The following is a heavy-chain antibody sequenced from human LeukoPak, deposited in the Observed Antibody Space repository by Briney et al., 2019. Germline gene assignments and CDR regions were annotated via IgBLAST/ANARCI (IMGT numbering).Heavy chain of an antibody. CDR2: INGDGSST. CDR1: GFTFSSCW. D-gene: IGHD2-2*01. CDR3: ARVVYCSRTSCPLDC. V-gene: IGHV3-74*01. Sequence: PGGSLRLSCAASGFTFSSCWMHWVRQAPGKGLVWVSRINGDGSSTTYADSVKGRFTISRDNAKNTLYLQMNSLRAEDTAVYYCARVVYCSRTSCPLDCWGQGTLVTVSS. J-gene: IGHJ4*02.